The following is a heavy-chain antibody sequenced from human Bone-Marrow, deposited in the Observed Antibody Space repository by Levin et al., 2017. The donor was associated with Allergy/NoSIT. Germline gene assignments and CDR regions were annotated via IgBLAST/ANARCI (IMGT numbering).Heavy chain of an antibody. CDR2: YNPNSGAS. CDR1: GYRFNEYY. D-gene: IGHD1-7*01. Sequence: GESLKISCKASGYRFNEYYLHWVRQAPGQGLEWVGWYNPNSGASKFADKFQGRVTMDRDGSTATAYMELTKLTSDDTAVYYCARLMRWELRTFDIWGQGTAVTVSA. CDR3: ARLMRWELRTFDI. V-gene: IGHV1-2*02. J-gene: IGHJ3*02.